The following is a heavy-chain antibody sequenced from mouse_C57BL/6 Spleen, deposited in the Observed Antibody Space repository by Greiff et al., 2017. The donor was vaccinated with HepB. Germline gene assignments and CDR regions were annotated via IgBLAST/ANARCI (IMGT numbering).Heavy chain of an antibody. Sequence: VQLQQSGAELVRPGASVKLSCTASGFNIKDYYMHWVKQRPEQGLEWIGRIDPEDGDTEYAPKFQGKATMTADTSSNTAYLQLSSLTSEDTAVYYCTTYDYDEGALYYYAMDYWGQGTSVTVSS. CDR3: TTYDYDEGALYYYAMDY. J-gene: IGHJ4*01. D-gene: IGHD2-4*01. CDR1: GFNIKDYY. V-gene: IGHV14-1*01. CDR2: IDPEDGDT.